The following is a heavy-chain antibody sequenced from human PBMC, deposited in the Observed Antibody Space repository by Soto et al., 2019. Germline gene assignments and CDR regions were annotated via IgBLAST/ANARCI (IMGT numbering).Heavy chain of an antibody. D-gene: IGHD1-7*01. CDR1: GYSFTSYW. CDR3: ARQGLELPGYYYYYGMDV. V-gene: IGHV5-10-1*01. Sequence: PGESLKISCNGSGYSFTSYWISWVRQMPWKGLEWMGRIDPSDSYTNYSPSFQGHVTISADKSISTAYLQWSSLKASDTAMYYCARQGLELPGYYYYYGMDVWGQGTTVTVSS. CDR2: IDPSDSYT. J-gene: IGHJ6*02.